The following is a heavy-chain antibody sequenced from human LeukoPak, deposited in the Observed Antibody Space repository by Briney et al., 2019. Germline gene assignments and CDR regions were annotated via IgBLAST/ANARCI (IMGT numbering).Heavy chain of an antibody. J-gene: IGHJ6*02. Sequence: SETLSLTCTVSGGSISSYYWSWIRQPPGKGLEWIGYIYYSGSTNYNPSLKSRVTISVDTSKNQFSLKLSSVTAADTAVYYCAGGNSSGYYYYGMDVWGQGTTVNVSS. CDR1: GGSISSYY. CDR3: AGGNSSGYYYYGMDV. CDR2: IYYSGST. D-gene: IGHD4-23*01. V-gene: IGHV4-59*08.